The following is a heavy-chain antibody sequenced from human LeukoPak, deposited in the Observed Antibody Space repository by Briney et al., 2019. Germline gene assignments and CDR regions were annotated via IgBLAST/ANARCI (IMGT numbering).Heavy chain of an antibody. Sequence: GGSLRLSCAASGFTFSSYSMNWVRQPPGKGLEWVSYISSSDSTIYYADSVKGRFTISRDNAKNSLYLQINSLRAEDTAVYYCARDYGGSSPFDYWGQGTLVTVSS. D-gene: IGHD4-23*01. CDR3: ARDYGGSSPFDY. CDR1: GFTFSSYS. CDR2: ISSSDSTI. J-gene: IGHJ4*02. V-gene: IGHV3-48*04.